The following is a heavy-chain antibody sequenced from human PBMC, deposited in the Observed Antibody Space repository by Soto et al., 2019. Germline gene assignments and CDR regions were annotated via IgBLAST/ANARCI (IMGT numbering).Heavy chain of an antibody. D-gene: IGHD6-13*01. Sequence: SETLSLTCAVYGGSFSGYYWSWIRQPPGKGLEWIGEINHSGSTNYNPSLKSRVTISVDTSKNQFSLKLSSVTAADTAVYYCARGRGAAAGKKFRSYFDYWGQGTLVTSPQ. J-gene: IGHJ4*02. CDR1: GGSFSGYY. V-gene: IGHV4-34*01. CDR2: INHSGST. CDR3: ARGRGAAAGKKFRSYFDY.